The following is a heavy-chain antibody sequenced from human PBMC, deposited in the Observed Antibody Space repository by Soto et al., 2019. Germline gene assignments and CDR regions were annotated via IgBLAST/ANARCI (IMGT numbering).Heavy chain of an antibody. CDR3: ARAQLLVLTDAFDI. CDR1: RFTFSSYW. V-gene: IGHV3-74*01. J-gene: IGHJ3*02. Sequence: GGSLRLSCAASRFTFSSYWMHWVRQAPGKGLVWVSRINSDGSSTSYADSVKGRFTISRDNAKNTLYLQMNSLRAEDTAVYYCARAQLLVLTDAFDIWGQGTMVTVSS. CDR2: INSDGSST. D-gene: IGHD6-19*01.